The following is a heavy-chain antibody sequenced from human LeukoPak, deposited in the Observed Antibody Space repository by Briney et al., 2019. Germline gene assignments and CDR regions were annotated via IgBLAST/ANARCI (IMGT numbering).Heavy chain of an antibody. CDR3: ARHVPSGLRIVVVTSDWYFDL. J-gene: IGHJ2*01. Sequence: SETLSLTCTVSGGSISSSSYYWGWIRQPPGKGLEWIGDIYYSGGTNYNPSLKSRVTVSVDTSRNQFSLKLSSVTAADTAVYYCARHVPSGLRIVVVTSDWYFDLWGRGTLVTVSS. V-gene: IGHV4-39*01. CDR2: IYYSGGT. D-gene: IGHD2-21*02. CDR1: GGSISSSSYY.